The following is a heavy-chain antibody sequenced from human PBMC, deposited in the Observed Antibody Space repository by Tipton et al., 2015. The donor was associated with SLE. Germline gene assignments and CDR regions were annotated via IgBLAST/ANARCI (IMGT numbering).Heavy chain of an antibody. CDR1: GGSISSYY. CDR2: IYYSGST. J-gene: IGHJ4*02. Sequence: TLSLTCTVSGGSISSYYWSWIRQPPGKGLEWIGYIYYSGSTNYNPSLKSRVTISVDTSKNQFSLKLSSVTAADTAVYYCAGGMPRGSYNYWGQGTLVTVSS. CDR3: AGGMPRGSYNY. V-gene: IGHV4-59*01. D-gene: IGHD1-26*01.